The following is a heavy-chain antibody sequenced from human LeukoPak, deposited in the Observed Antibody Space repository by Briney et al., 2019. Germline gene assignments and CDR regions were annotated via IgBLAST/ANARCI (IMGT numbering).Heavy chain of an antibody. J-gene: IGHJ4*02. CDR1: GFTYGSYE. CDR2: ISSSGSTI. Sequence: GGSLRLSCAASGFTYGSYEMNWVRQAPWKGLEWVSYISSSGSTIYYAGSVQGRFTISRDNDQNSLYLQMSSLRDEDTAVYYCARNVYNFDYWGQGTLVTVSP. CDR3: ARNVYNFDY. V-gene: IGHV3-48*03. D-gene: IGHD3-10*02.